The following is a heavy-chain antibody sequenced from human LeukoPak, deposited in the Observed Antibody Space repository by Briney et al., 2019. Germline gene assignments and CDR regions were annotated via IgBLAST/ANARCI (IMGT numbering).Heavy chain of an antibody. J-gene: IGHJ4*01. D-gene: IGHD3-22*01. Sequence: ASVKVTCKASGYTFTGYYMHWVRQAPGQGLEWMGWINPNSGGTNYAQKFQGRVTMTRDTSISTAYMELSRLRSDDTAVYYCARDQYYCDSSASDYWGHGTPVTVSS. CDR2: INPNSGGT. V-gene: IGHV1-2*02. CDR1: GYTFTGYY. CDR3: ARDQYYCDSSASDY.